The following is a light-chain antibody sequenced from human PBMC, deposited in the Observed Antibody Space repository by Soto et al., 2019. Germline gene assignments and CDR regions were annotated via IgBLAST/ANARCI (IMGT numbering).Light chain of an antibody. CDR1: NSDVGGYNY. J-gene: IGLJ2*01. Sequence: QSALTQPASVSGSPGQSITISCTGTNSDVGGYNYVSWYQQHPGKAPKLMIYEVSNRPSGVSNRFSGSKSGNTASLTISGLQAEVEADYYCSSYTSSSTLVVFGGGTKLTVL. CDR2: EVS. V-gene: IGLV2-14*01. CDR3: SSYTSSSTLVV.